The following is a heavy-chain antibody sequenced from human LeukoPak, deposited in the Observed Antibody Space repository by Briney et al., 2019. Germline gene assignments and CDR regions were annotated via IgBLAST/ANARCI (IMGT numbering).Heavy chain of an antibody. CDR2: INSDGSST. V-gene: IGHV3-74*01. Sequence: GSLRLSCAASGFTFSSYWMHWVRQAPGKGLVWVSRINSDGSSTNYADSVKGRFTISRDNAKNTLYLQMNSLRAEDTAVYYCAREAGGGYSYGYVDWGQGTLVTVSS. D-gene: IGHD5-18*01. CDR3: AREAGGGYSYGYVD. J-gene: IGHJ4*02. CDR1: GFTFSSYW.